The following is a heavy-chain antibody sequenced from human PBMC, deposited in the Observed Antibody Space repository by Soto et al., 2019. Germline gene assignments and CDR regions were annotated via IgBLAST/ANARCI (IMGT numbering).Heavy chain of an antibody. Sequence: QVQLVESGGGLVKAGGSLRLSCAASGFIFSDYYMTWIRQAPGKGLEWLSCSSNRDRSTYYADSVKDRFVVSKDNAKNLVYLKMNSLRAEHTAVYFCARAWKIEKFGVISMSKGLDVWGQGTTVTVSS. CDR3: ARAWKIEKFGVISMSKGLDV. J-gene: IGHJ6*02. V-gene: IGHV3-11*01. CDR2: SSNRDRST. CDR1: GFIFSDYY. D-gene: IGHD3-3*01.